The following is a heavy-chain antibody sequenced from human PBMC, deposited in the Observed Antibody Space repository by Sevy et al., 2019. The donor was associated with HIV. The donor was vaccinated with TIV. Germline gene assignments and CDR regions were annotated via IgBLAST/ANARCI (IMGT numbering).Heavy chain of an antibody. CDR3: ARSMISFGGLVDN. CDR1: EITFSDHG. V-gene: IGHV3-48*01. D-gene: IGHD3-16*02. Sequence: GGSLRLSCAASEITFSDHGMNWVRQTPGKGLEWFSYISGTGTIYYTDSVKGRFAISRDNGKKLLYLQMNSLRADDTAVYYCARSMISFGGLVDNWGQGTLVTVSS. J-gene: IGHJ4*02. CDR2: ISGTGTI.